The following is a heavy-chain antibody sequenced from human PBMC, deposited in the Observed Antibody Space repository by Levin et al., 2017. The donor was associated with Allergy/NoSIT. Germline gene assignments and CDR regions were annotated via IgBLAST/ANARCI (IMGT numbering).Heavy chain of an antibody. CDR1: GFTFDDYA. Sequence: GGSLRLSCAASGFTFDDYAMHWVRQAPGKGLEWVSGISWNSGSIGYADSVKGRFTISRDNAKNSLYLQMNSLRAEDTALYYCAKVIGQWLVGAFDYWGQGTLVTVSS. J-gene: IGHJ4*02. CDR2: ISWNSGSI. CDR3: AKVIGQWLVGAFDY. V-gene: IGHV3-9*01. D-gene: IGHD6-19*01.